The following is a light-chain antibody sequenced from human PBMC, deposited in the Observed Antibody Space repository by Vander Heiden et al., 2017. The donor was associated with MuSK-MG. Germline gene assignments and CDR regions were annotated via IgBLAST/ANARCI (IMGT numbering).Light chain of an antibody. V-gene: IGKV1D-13*01. J-gene: IGKJ4*01. CDR3: QQFNNYPLT. Sequence: AIQLTQSPSSLSASVGDRVTITCRASQGISSALAWYQQDPGKAPKLLIYDASSLQSGVPSRFSGSGSGTDFTLTISSLQPEDFATYYCQQFNNYPLTFGGGTKLEIK. CDR2: DAS. CDR1: QGISSA.